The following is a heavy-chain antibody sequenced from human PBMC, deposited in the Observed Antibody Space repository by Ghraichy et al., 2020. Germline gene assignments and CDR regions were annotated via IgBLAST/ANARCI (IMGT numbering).Heavy chain of an antibody. CDR2: IKSKTDGGTT. J-gene: IGHJ4*02. CDR3: STYPLTLNDYGDYGNFDY. Sequence: GGSLRLSCAASGFTFSNAWMNWVRQAPGKGLEWVGRIKSKTDGGTTDYAAPVKGRFTISRDDSKNTLYLQMNSLKTEDTAVYYYSTYPLTLNDYGDYGNFDYWGQGTLVTVSS. CDR1: GFTFSNAW. D-gene: IGHD4-17*01. V-gene: IGHV3-15*01.